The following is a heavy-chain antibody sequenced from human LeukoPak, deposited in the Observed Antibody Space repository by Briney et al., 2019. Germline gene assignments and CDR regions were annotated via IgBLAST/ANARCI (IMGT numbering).Heavy chain of an antibody. Sequence: KAGGSLRLSCAASGFTFSSYSMNWVRQAPGKGLEWVSSISSSSSYIYYADSVKGRFTISRDNAKNSLYLQMNSLRAEDTAVYYCAKDKYGPWGSNFDYWGQGTLVTVSS. CDR1: GFTFSSYS. CDR2: ISSSSSYI. D-gene: IGHD3-16*01. V-gene: IGHV3-21*01. J-gene: IGHJ4*02. CDR3: AKDKYGPWGSNFDY.